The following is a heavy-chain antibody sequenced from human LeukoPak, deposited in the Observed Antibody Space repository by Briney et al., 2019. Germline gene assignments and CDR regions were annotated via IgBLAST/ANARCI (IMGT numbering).Heavy chain of an antibody. CDR2: IRYDGSNK. Sequence: GGSLRLSCAASGFTFSSYGMHWVRQAPGKGLEWVAFIRYDGSNKYYADSVKGRFTISRDNSKNTLYLQMNSLRAEDTAVYYCAKDLYCSSTSCPPDAFGNWAQGTIVTVSS. D-gene: IGHD2-2*01. V-gene: IGHV3-30*02. CDR1: GFTFSSYG. J-gene: IGHJ3*02. CDR3: AKDLYCSSTSCPPDAFGN.